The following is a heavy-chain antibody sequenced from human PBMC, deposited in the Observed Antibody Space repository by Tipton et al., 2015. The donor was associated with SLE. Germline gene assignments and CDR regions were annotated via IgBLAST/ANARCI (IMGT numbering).Heavy chain of an antibody. CDR1: GFTFSSYS. CDR3: AKDYFYGSGTYYDAFDI. V-gene: IGHV3-21*04. Sequence: SLRLSCAASGFTFSSYSMNWVRQAPGKGLEWVSSISSSSSYIYYAGSVKGRFTISRDNAKNSLYLQMNSLRAEDTAVYYCAKDYFYGSGTYYDAFDIWGQGTMVTVSS. D-gene: IGHD3-10*01. J-gene: IGHJ3*02. CDR2: ISSSSSYI.